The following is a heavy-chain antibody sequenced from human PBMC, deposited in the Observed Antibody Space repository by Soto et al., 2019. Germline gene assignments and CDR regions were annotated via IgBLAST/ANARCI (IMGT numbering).Heavy chain of an antibody. D-gene: IGHD1-7*01. CDR3: ARVGGAQYNWNYLLFDY. CDR1: GYTFTSYG. Sequence: QVQLVQSGAEVKKPGASVKVSCKASGYTFTSYGISWVRQAPGQGLEWMGWISAYNGNTNYAQKLQGRVTMTTETSTSTACMELRSLRADDTAVYYCARVGGAQYNWNYLLFDYWGQGTLVTVS. V-gene: IGHV1-18*01. CDR2: ISAYNGNT. J-gene: IGHJ4*02.